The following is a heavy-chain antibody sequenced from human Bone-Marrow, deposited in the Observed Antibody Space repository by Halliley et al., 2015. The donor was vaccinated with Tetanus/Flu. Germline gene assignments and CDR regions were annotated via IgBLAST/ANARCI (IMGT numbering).Heavy chain of an antibody. CDR3: AKDRRSQGVYYYGLDV. V-gene: IGHV3-23*01. J-gene: IGHJ6*02. CDR2: LGNTGGGT. Sequence: SLRLSCAASGFSFSTYAMTWVRQAPGKGLEWVSGLGNTGGGTYYADSVKGRFTISRDNSRNTLYLQMNSLRAEDTAVYCCAKDRRSQGVYYYGLDVWGQGTTVTVSS. CDR1: GFSFSTYA. D-gene: IGHD2-15*01.